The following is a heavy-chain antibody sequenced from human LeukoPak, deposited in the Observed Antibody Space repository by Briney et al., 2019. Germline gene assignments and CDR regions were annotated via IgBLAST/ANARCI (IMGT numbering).Heavy chain of an antibody. CDR1: GFTFSDNY. J-gene: IGHJ4*02. D-gene: IGHD2/OR15-2a*01. V-gene: IGHV3-11*06. CDR3: ARDWFHAIDY. Sequence: KPGGSLRLSCAASGFTFSDNYMSWIRQAPGKGLEWVSSISSSSSYIYYADSVKGRFTISRDNAKNSLYLQMNSLRAEDTAVYYCARDWFHAIDYWGQGTLVTVSS. CDR2: ISSSSSYI.